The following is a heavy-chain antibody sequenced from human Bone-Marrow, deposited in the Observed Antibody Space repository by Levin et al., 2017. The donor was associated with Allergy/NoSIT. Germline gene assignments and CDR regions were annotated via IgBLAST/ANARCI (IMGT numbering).Heavy chain of an antibody. Sequence: SETLSLTCSVSGGSISRFYWSWIRQPPGKGLEWIGSIYYIGTTYYNPSLKTRVTISVDTSKNQFSLKLTSVTAADTAVYYCAREGTPQSWDYWGQGSLVRVSS. D-gene: IGHD1-14*01. CDR1: GGSISRFY. CDR2: IYYIGTT. CDR3: AREGTPQSWDY. V-gene: IGHV4-39*07. J-gene: IGHJ4*02.